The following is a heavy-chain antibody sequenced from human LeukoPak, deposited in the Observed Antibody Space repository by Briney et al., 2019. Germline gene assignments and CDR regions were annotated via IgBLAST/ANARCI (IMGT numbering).Heavy chain of an antibody. CDR1: GFTFSSYS. CDR3: XXXVXXXXXEDFDY. V-gene: IGHV3-21*01. CDR2: ISSSSSYI. J-gene: IGHJ4*02. Sequence: PGGSLRLSCAASGFTFSSYSMNWVRQAPGKGLEWVSSISSSSSYIYYADSVKGRFTISRDNAKNSLYLQMNSLRAEDTAVYYCXXXVXXXXXEDFDYWGQGTLVTVSS.